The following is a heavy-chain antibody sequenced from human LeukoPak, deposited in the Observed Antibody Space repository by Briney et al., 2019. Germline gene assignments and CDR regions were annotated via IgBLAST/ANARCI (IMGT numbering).Heavy chain of an antibody. CDR3: ARDLDYYDSSGSGWFDP. CDR1: GGTFSSYV. V-gene: IGHV1-18*01. CDR2: ISTYNGNT. Sequence: ASVKVSCRASGGTFSSYVITWVRQAPGQGLEWMGWISTYNGNTNYAQKFQGRVTMTTDTSTNTAYMELRSLRSDDTAVYYCARDLDYYDSSGSGWFDPWGQGTLVTVSS. D-gene: IGHD3-22*01. J-gene: IGHJ5*02.